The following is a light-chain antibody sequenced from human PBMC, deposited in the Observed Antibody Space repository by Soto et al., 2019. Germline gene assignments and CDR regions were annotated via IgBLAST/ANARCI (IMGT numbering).Light chain of an antibody. J-gene: IGKJ1*01. CDR2: GAS. V-gene: IGKV3-15*01. CDR3: QQYNKWPLT. Sequence: EIVMTQSPATLSVSPGERVTLSCRASQSVGNNLAWYQQNPGQAPRLLIHGASTRATGIPVRVSGSASGTEVTLTISSLQSEDFTVYYCQQYNKWPLTFGQGTKVDIK. CDR1: QSVGNN.